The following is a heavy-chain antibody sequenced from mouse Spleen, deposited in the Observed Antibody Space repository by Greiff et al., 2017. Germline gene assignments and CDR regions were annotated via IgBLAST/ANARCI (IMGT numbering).Heavy chain of an antibody. CDR1: GFTFSSYG. CDR2: ISGGGSYT. Sequence: VKLVESGGGLVKPGGSLKLSCAASGFTFSSYGMSWVRQTPEKRLEWVATISGGGSYTYYPDSVKGRFTISRDNAKNNLYLQMSSLRSEDTAFYYCARAISFAYWGQGTLVTVSA. V-gene: IGHV5-9-2*01. J-gene: IGHJ3*01. CDR3: ARAISFAY.